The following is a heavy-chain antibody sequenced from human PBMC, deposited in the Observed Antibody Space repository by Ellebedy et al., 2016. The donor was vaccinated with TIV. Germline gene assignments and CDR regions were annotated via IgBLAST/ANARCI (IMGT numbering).Heavy chain of an antibody. Sequence: SETLSLXCTVSGGSISSYYWSWIRQPPGKGLEWIGYIYYSGSTNYNPSLKSRVTISVDTSKNQFSLKLSSVTAADTAVYYCARDRSTNWGLSYYYYGMDVWGQGTTVTVSS. J-gene: IGHJ6*02. CDR1: GGSISSYY. D-gene: IGHD7-27*01. CDR3: ARDRSTNWGLSYYYYGMDV. CDR2: IYYSGST. V-gene: IGHV4-59*01.